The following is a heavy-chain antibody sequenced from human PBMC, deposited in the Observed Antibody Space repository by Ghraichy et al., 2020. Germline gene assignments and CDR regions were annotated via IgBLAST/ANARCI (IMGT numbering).Heavy chain of an antibody. CDR2: IKSKTDGGTT. Sequence: IKSKTDGGTTDYAAPVKGRFTISRDDSKNTLYLQMNSLKTEDTAVYYCTTHPSFATYTVIIHMDVWGKGTTVTVS. V-gene: IGHV3-15*01. J-gene: IGHJ6*03. CDR3: TTHPSFATYTVIIHMDV. D-gene: IGHD4-17*01.